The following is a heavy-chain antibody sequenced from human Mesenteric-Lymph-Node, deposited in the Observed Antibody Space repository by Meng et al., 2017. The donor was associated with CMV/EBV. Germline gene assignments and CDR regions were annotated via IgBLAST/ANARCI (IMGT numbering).Heavy chain of an antibody. CDR1: GFTFIPYT. CDR3: AKDWSVVATIGGFDY. J-gene: IGHJ4*02. D-gene: IGHD5-12*01. Sequence: GFTFIPYTMNWVRQTPGKGLEWVASIDSRSDYINYADSVKGRFTISRDNAETSLYLQMNSLRAEDTAVYYCAKDWSVVATIGGFDYWGRGTLVTVSS. V-gene: IGHV3-21*06. CDR2: IDSRSDYI.